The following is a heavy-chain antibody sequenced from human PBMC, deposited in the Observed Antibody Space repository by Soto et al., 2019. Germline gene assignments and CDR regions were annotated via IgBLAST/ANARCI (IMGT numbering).Heavy chain of an antibody. Sequence: ASVKVSCKASGYTFTTYYMHWVRQAPGQVLEWMGIINPSGGSTSYAQKFQGRVTITADESTSTGYMELSSLRSEDTAVYYCASPPTTGNYYYYGMDVWGQGTTVTVS. CDR3: ASPPTTGNYYYYGMDV. D-gene: IGHD4-17*01. V-gene: IGHV1-46*01. J-gene: IGHJ6*02. CDR2: INPSGGST. CDR1: GYTFTTYY.